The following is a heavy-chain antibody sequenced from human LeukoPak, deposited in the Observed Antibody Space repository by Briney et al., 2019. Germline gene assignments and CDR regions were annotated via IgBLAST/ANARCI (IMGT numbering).Heavy chain of an antibody. CDR2: INPSGGST. V-gene: IGHV1-46*01. Sequence: ASVDVSCKASGYTFTSYYMHWVRQAPGQGLEWMGIINPSGGSTSYAQKFQGRVTMTRDTSTSTVYMELSSLRSEDTAVYYCARVPSGYYFDYWGQGTLVTVSS. CDR1: GYTFTSYY. D-gene: IGHD3-10*01. J-gene: IGHJ4*02. CDR3: ARVPSGYYFDY.